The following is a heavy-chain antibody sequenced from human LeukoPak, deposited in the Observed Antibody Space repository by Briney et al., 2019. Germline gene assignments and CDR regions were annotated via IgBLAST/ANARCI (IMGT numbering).Heavy chain of an antibody. D-gene: IGHD3-16*02. CDR3: TRDDYVWGSYRRFDY. J-gene: IGHJ4*02. CDR2: IRSKAYGGTT. V-gene: IGHV3-49*04. Sequence: GGSLRLSCAASGFTVSSNYMSWVRQAPGKGLEWVGFIRSKAYGGTTEYAASVKGRFTISRDDSKSIAYLQMNSLKTEDTAVYYCTRDDYVWGSYRRFDYWGQGTLVTVSS. CDR1: GFTVSSNY.